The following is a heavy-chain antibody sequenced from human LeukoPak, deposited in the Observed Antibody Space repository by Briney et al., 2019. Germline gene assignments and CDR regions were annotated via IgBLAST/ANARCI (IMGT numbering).Heavy chain of an antibody. J-gene: IGHJ4*02. CDR3: AKDRNYDILTGSGGALDY. CDR2: ISGSGGST. CDR1: GFTFSSYA. Sequence: PGGSLRLSCAASGFTFSSYAMSWVRQAPGKGLEWVSAISGSGGSTYYADSVKGRFTISRDNSKNTLYLQMNSLRAEDTAVYYCAKDRNYDILTGSGGALDYWGQGTLVTVFS. V-gene: IGHV3-23*01. D-gene: IGHD3-9*01.